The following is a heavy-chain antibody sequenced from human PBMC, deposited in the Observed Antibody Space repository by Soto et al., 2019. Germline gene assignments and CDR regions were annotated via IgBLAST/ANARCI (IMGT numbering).Heavy chain of an antibody. D-gene: IGHD3-10*01. V-gene: IGHV4-59*01. J-gene: IGHJ4*02. CDR3: AKKVNSGPGSQYFDY. Sequence: SETLSLTCSVSGRSMSSNYWSWIRQSPDKGLEWLGYVFYGGTDYNPSLGGRVSMSVETSKSQFSLKLTSVTVADTAIYYCAKKVNSGPGSQYFDYWGQGILVTVSS. CDR1: GRSMSSNY. CDR2: VFYGGT.